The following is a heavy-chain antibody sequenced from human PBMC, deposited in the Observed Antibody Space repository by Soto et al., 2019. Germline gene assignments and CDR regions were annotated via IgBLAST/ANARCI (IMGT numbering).Heavy chain of an antibody. Sequence: SETLSLTCTVSGGSISSSSYYWGWIRQPPGKGLEWIGSIYYSGSTYYNPSLKSRVTISVDTSKNQFSLKLSSVTAADTAVYYCARQKGKVSDFWSGFNPSGYYFDYWGQGTLVTVSS. D-gene: IGHD3-3*01. V-gene: IGHV4-39*01. J-gene: IGHJ4*02. CDR3: ARQKGKVSDFWSGFNPSGYYFDY. CDR2: IYYSGST. CDR1: GGSISSSSYY.